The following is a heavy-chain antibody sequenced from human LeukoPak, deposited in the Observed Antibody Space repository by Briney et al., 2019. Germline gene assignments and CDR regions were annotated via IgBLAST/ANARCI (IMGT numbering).Heavy chain of an antibody. D-gene: IGHD3-3*01. V-gene: IGHV3-53*01. CDR1: GFTVSSNY. CDR2: IYSGGST. CDR3: ARDGRTIFGVVNY. Sequence: PGGSLRLSCAASGFTVSSNYMSWVRQAPGKGLEWVSVIYSGGSTYYADSVKGRFTISRDNAKNSLYLQMNSLRAEDTAVYYCARDGRTIFGVVNYWGQGTLVTVSS. J-gene: IGHJ4*02.